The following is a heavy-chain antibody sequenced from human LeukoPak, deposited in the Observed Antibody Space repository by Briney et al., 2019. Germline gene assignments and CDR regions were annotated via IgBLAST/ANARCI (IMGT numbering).Heavy chain of an antibody. D-gene: IGHD1-26*01. CDR3: ARGWEPDYFDF. CDR1: GGSISSYY. J-gene: IGHJ4*02. CDR2: IYYSGST. V-gene: IGHV4-59*01. Sequence: SETLSLTCTVSGGSISSYYWSWIPQPPGKGLEGIGYIYYSGSTNYNPALKSRVTISVDTSMNQFSLEVSSVTGADTAVYYCARGWEPDYFDFWGQGTLVTVSS.